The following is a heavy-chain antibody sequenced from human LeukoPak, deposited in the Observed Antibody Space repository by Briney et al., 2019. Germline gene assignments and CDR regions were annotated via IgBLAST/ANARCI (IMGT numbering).Heavy chain of an antibody. CDR3: ARHSSSWRVDY. D-gene: IGHD6-13*01. Sequence: SQTLSLTCTVSGGSISSGGYYWSWIRQHPGKGLEWIGYIYYSGSTYYNPSLKSRVTISVDTSKNQFSLKLSSVTAADTAVYYCARHSSSWRVDYWGQGTLVTVSS. V-gene: IGHV4-31*03. J-gene: IGHJ4*02. CDR1: GGSISSGGYY. CDR2: IYYSGST.